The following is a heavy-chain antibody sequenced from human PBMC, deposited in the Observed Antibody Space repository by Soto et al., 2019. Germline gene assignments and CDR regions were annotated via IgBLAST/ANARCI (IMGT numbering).Heavy chain of an antibody. J-gene: IGHJ4*02. V-gene: IGHV3-23*01. CDR3: AKMLTMVRGVTGLRDFDF. D-gene: IGHD3-10*01. CDR1: GFSFSNYA. Sequence: EVQLLEAGGNLIQPGGSLRLSCAASGFSFSNYAMSWVRQAPGQGLEWLSAISGPGSTIYYADFVKGRFTISRDNSKNTLYLQMNSLTGEHTAVYYCAKMLTMVRGVTGLRDFDFWGQGTLVTVSS. CDR2: ISGPGSTI.